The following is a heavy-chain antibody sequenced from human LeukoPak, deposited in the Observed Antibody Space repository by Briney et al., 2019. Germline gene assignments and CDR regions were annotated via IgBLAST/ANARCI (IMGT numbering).Heavy chain of an antibody. J-gene: IGHJ4*02. CDR3: ARGRRSSGCFDY. CDR2: INHSGST. Sequence: SETLSLTCAVYGGSFSGYYWSWIRQPPGKGLEWIGGINHSGSTNYNPSLKSRVTISVDTSKNQFSLKLSSVTAADTAVYYCARGRRSSGCFDYWGQGTLVTVSS. CDR1: GGSFSGYY. D-gene: IGHD6-19*01. V-gene: IGHV4-34*01.